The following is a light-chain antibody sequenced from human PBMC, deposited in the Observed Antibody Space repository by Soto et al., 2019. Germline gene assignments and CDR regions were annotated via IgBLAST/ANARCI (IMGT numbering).Light chain of an antibody. Sequence: DIQLTQSPSSLSVSVGDRVTITCRASQSVGSHLNWYQQRPGKAPNLLIYTTSRLQSGVPSRFSGTGSGTEFTLTIGSLQVEDFATYYCQQSYTTPRTFGQGTKLEIK. CDR1: QSVGSH. CDR3: QQSYTTPRT. CDR2: TTS. V-gene: IGKV1-39*01. J-gene: IGKJ2*01.